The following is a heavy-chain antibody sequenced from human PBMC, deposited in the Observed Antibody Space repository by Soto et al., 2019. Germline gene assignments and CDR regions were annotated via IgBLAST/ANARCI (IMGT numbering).Heavy chain of an antibody. CDR3: ARGALLESLDY. Sequence: ASVKVSCKVSGYTLTELSMHWVRQAPGKVIEWMEGFDPEYCETIYAQNFQGCVTITRDTSASTAYMELSSLRSEDTAVYYCARGALLESLDYWGQGTLVTVSS. V-gene: IGHV1-24*01. CDR1: GYTLTELS. CDR2: FDPEYCET. J-gene: IGHJ4*02.